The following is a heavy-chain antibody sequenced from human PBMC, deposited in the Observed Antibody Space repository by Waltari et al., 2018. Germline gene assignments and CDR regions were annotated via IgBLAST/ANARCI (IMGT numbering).Heavy chain of an antibody. Sequence: QVQLQQWGAGRLKPSETLSLTCAVYGGSFSGYYWRWIRQPPGKGLEWIGEINHSGSTNYNPSLKSRVTISVDTSKNQFSLKLSSVTAADTAVYYCARGYSSSYLGPNYWGQGTLVTVSS. CDR2: INHSGST. J-gene: IGHJ4*02. V-gene: IGHV4-34*01. D-gene: IGHD6-6*01. CDR3: ARGYSSSYLGPNY. CDR1: GGSFSGYY.